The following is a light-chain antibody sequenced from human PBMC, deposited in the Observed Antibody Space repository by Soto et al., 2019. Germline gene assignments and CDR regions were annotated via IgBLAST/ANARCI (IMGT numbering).Light chain of an antibody. CDR3: QHRSNWPPYT. CDR2: DAS. V-gene: IGKV3-11*01. CDR1: QSLNND. Sequence: EIVLTQSPAALSLSPGETATLSCRASQSLNNDLAWYQQKPGQVPRLLIYDASDRATGVPARFRGSGSGTDFTLTISSLDPEDFAVYYCQHRSNWPPYTFGQGTKLEI. J-gene: IGKJ2*01.